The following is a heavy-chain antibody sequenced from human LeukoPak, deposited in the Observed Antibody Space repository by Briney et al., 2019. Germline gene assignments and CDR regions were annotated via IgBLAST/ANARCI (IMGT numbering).Heavy chain of an antibody. J-gene: IGHJ4*02. CDR1: GFIFSTYS. CDR3: ARENSGSYYQFDC. Sequence: PGGSLRLSCAASGFIFSTYSMNWVREAPGKGLEWGSSISSSTSYIYYADSVKGRFTISRDNAKNSLYLQMNSLRPEDTAVYYCARENSGSYYQFDCWGQGTLVTVSS. CDR2: ISSSTSYI. V-gene: IGHV3-21*01. D-gene: IGHD1-26*01.